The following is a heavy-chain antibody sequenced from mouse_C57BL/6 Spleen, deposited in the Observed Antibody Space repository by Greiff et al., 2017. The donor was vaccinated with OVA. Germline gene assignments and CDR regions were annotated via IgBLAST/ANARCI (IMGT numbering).Heavy chain of an antibody. CDR3: ASRYDYDVTWFAY. V-gene: IGHV1-18*01. CDR1: GYTFTDYN. CDR2: INPNNGGT. J-gene: IGHJ3*01. Sequence: EVKLVESGPELVKPGASVKIPCKASGYTFTDYNMDWVKQSHGKSLEWIGDINPNNGGTIYNQKFKGKATLTVDKSSSTAYMELRSLTSEDTAVYYCASRYDYDVTWFAYWGQGTLVTVSA. D-gene: IGHD2-4*01.